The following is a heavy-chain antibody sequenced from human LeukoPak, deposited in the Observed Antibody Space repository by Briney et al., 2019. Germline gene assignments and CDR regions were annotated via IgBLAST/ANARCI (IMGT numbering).Heavy chain of an antibody. CDR1: GGSISSYY. Sequence: SETLSLTCTVSGGSISSYYWSWIRQPPGKGLEWIGYIYYSGSTNYNPFLKSRVTISVDTSKNQFSLKLSSVTAADTAVYYCARAGNSGYDYIDYWGQGTLVTVSS. J-gene: IGHJ4*02. D-gene: IGHD5-12*01. CDR3: ARAGNSGYDYIDY. V-gene: IGHV4-59*01. CDR2: IYYSGST.